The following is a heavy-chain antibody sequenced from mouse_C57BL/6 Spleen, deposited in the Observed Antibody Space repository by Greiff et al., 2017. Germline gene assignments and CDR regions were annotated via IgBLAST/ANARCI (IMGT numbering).Heavy chain of an antibody. V-gene: IGHV1-52*01. Sequence: VQLQQPGAELVRPGSSVKLSCKASGYTFTSYWMHWVKQRPIQGLEWIGNIDPSDSETHYNQKFKDKATLTVDTSSSTAYMQLSSLTSEDSAVYYCAREYYGSSYEGDFDYWGQGTTLTVSS. D-gene: IGHD1-1*01. CDR1: GYTFTSYW. CDR2: IDPSDSET. CDR3: AREYYGSSYEGDFDY. J-gene: IGHJ2*01.